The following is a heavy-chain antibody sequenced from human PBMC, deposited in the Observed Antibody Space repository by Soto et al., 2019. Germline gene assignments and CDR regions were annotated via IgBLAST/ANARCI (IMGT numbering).Heavy chain of an antibody. CDR2: ISYDGSNK. J-gene: IGHJ4*02. V-gene: IGHV3-30-3*01. CDR3: ARGGGIAAAGTVDY. D-gene: IGHD6-13*01. CDR1: GFTFSSYA. Sequence: QVQLVESGGGVVQPGRSLRLSCAASGFTFSSYAMHWVRQAPGKGLEWVAVISYDGSNKYYADSVKGRFTTSRDNSKNTLYLQVNSLRAEDTAVYYCARGGGIAAAGTVDYWGQGTLVTVSS.